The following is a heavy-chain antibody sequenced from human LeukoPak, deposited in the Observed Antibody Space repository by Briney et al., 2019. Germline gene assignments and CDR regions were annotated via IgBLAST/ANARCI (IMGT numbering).Heavy chain of an antibody. J-gene: IGHJ6*02. CDR1: GFTFSSYD. CDR2: IGTAGDT. V-gene: IGHV3-13*01. Sequence: GGSLRLSCAASGFTFSSYDMHWVRQATGKGLEWVSAIGTAGDTYYPGSVKGRFTISRENAKNSLYLQMNSLRAGDTAVYYCARGHDYYDSSGYYGMDVWGQGTTVTVSS. CDR3: ARGHDYYDSSGYYGMDV. D-gene: IGHD3-22*01.